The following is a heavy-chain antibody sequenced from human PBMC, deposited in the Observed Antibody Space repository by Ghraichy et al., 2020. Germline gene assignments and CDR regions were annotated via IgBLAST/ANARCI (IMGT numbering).Heavy chain of an antibody. D-gene: IGHD3-22*01. J-gene: IGHJ4*02. CDR3: ATNYYDSSGALPPPDY. CDR2: IYYSGST. Sequence: SETLSLTCTVSGGSISSSSYYWGWIRQPPGKGLEWIGSIYYSGSTYYNPSLKSRVTISVDTSKNQFSLKLSSVTAADTAVYYCATNYYDSSGALPPPDYWGQGTLVTVSS. V-gene: IGHV4-39*01. CDR1: GGSISSSSYY.